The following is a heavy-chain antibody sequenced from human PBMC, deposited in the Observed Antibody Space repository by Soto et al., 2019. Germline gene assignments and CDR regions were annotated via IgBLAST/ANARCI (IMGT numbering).Heavy chain of an antibody. D-gene: IGHD6-19*01. J-gene: IGHJ6*02. CDR3: SSVAGALQYYYYGMDV. V-gene: IGHV3-49*03. CDR2: IRSKAYGGTT. Sequence: PGGSLRLSCTASGFTFGDYAMSWFRQAPGKGLEWVGFIRSKAYGGTTEYAASVKGRFTISRDDSKSIAYLQMNSLKTEDTAVYYCSSVAGALQYYYYGMDVWGQGTTVTVSS. CDR1: GFTFGDYA.